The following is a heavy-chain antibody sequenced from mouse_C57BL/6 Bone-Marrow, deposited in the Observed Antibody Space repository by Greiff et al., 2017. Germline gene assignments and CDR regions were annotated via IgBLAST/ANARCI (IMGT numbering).Heavy chain of an antibody. CDR3: ARKGRFAY. D-gene: IGHD3-3*01. V-gene: IGHV2-2*01. J-gene: IGHJ3*01. CDR2: IWSGGST. Sequence: VKLVESGPGLVQPSQSLSITCTVSGFSLTSYGVHWVRQSPGKGLAWLGVIWSGGSTDFNAAFISRLSISKDNSKSQVFFKMNSLQADDTAIYYCARKGRFAYWGQGTLVTVSA. CDR1: GFSLTSYG.